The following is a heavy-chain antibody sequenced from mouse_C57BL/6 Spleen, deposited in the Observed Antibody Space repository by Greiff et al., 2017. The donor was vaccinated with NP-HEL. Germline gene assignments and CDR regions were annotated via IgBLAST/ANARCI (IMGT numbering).Heavy chain of an antibody. CDR3: AKEDLLLGFAY. J-gene: IGHJ3*01. CDR1: GYTFTDHT. Sequence: VQLQQSDAELVKPGASVKISCKVSGYTFTDHTIHWMKQRPEQGLEWIGYIYPRDGSTKYNEKFKGKATLTADKSSSTAYMQLNSLTSEDSAVYSRAKEDLLLGFAYWGQGTLVTVSA. D-gene: IGHD5-2*01. CDR2: IYPRDGST. V-gene: IGHV1-78*01.